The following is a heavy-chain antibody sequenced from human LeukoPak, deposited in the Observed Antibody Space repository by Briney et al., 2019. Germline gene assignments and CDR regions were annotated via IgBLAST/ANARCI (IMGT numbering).Heavy chain of an antibody. D-gene: IGHD3-10*01. J-gene: IGHJ4*02. CDR1: GGSISSYY. V-gene: IGHV4-59*01. CDR2: IYYSGST. CDR3: ASFEYGSPFDY. Sequence: SETLSLTCTVSGGSISSYYWSWIRQPPGKGLEWIGYIYYSGSTNYNPSLKSRVTISVDTSKNQFSLKLSSVTAADTAVYYCASFEYGSPFDYWGQGTLVTVSS.